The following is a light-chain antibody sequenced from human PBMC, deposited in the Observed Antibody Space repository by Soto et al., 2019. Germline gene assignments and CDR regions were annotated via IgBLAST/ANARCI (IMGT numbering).Light chain of an antibody. CDR1: SSDVGGYNY. V-gene: IGLV2-14*01. J-gene: IGLJ2*01. CDR3: SSYRSGSTVV. Sequence: QSVLTQPASVSGSPGQSITISCTGTSSDVGGYNYVSWYQQHPGKAPKLMISEVSNRPSGVSNRFSGSKSGNTASLTISGLQAEDEADYYCSSYRSGSTVVFGGGTKVTVL. CDR2: EVS.